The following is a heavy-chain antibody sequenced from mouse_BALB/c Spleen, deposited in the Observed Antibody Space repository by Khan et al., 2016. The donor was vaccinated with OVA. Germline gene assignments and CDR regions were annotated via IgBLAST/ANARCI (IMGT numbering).Heavy chain of an antibody. CDR1: GYTFTDYV. CDR3: ARSYDGAWFAY. V-gene: IGHV1-81*01. D-gene: IGHD1-1*01. Sequence: QVQLQQSGPELVKPGAAVKMSCKASGYTFTDYVISWVKQRTGQGPEWIGEIYPGSGSTYYNEKFKGKATLTADKSSNTAYMQLSSLTSEGSAVYFCARSYDGAWFAYWGQGTLVTVSA. CDR2: IYPGSGST. J-gene: IGHJ3*01.